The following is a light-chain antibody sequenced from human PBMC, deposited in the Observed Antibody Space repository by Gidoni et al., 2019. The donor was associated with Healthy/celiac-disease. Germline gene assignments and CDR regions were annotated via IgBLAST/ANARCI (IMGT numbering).Light chain of an antibody. V-gene: IGKV3-11*01. CDR2: DAS. CDR1: QSVSSY. J-gene: IGKJ4*01. CDR3: QQCSNWPRT. Sequence: EVVFTHSPATLSLSPGHRDTLSCWASQSVSSYLAWYQQKPGKAPRLLIYDASNRATGIPARFSGSGSGTEFTLTISSLEPEDFAVYYCQQCSNWPRTFGRGTKVEIK.